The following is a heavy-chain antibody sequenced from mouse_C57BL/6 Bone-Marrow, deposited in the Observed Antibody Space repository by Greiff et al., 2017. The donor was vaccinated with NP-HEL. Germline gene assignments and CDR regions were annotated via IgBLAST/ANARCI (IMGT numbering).Heavy chain of an antibody. D-gene: IGHD1-1*01. CDR1: GFNIKNPY. Sequence: VQLQQSVAELVRPGASVKLSCTASGFNIKNPYMPWVKQRPEQGLEWIGRIDPANGNTTYTPKFQGQATITADTSSNTAYLQLSSLTSEDTAIYYCARSHYGSTLNVWGTGTTVTVSS. J-gene: IGHJ1*03. CDR2: IDPANGNT. V-gene: IGHV14-3*01. CDR3: ARSHYGSTLNV.